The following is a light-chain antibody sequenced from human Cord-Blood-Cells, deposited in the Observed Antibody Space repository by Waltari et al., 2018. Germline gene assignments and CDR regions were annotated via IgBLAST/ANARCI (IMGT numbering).Light chain of an antibody. Sequence: QSALTQPPSASGSPGPPATIPCPGTSSDAGGYHYVPWYQQHPGKAPNPMIYEVSKRPSGVPDRFSGSKSGNTASLTVSGLQAEDEADYYCSSYAGSNNVVFGGGTKLTVL. J-gene: IGLJ2*01. CDR3: SSYAGSNNVV. V-gene: IGLV2-8*01. CDR2: EVS. CDR1: SSDAGGYHY.